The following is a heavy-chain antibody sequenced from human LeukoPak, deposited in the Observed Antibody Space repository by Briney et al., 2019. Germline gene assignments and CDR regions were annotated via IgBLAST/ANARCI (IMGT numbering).Heavy chain of an antibody. J-gene: IGHJ4*02. CDR3: ARDLSGVTGYTYGRGIDY. CDR2: IKKDGSEK. D-gene: IGHD5-18*01. Sequence: GGSLRLSCAASGFTFSSYWMSWVRQAPGKGLEWVANIKKDGSEKYYVDSVKGRFTISRDNAKTSLYLQMNSLRAEDTAVYYCARDLSGVTGYTYGRGIDYWGRGTLVTVSS. V-gene: IGHV3-7*01. CDR1: GFTFSSYW.